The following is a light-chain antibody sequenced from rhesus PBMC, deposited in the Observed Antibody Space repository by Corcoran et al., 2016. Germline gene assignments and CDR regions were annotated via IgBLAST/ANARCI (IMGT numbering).Light chain of an antibody. CDR2: YAS. Sequence: DIQMTQSPSSLSASVGDRVTITCRASQGINNYLSWYQQNPGKAPKPLIYYASSVEKGVTSRFSGRRSGTDYTLTISSLSPEDIATYYCQQYNNSPLTFGGGTKVEIK. CDR1: QGINNY. V-gene: IGKV1-66*01. J-gene: IGKJ4*01. CDR3: QQYNNSPLT.